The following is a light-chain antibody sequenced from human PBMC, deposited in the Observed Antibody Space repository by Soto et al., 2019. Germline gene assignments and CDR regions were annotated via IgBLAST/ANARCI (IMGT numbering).Light chain of an antibody. Sequence: QSALTQPASVSGSPGQSITISCTGTSSDVGGYNYVSWYQQHPGKAPKLMIYDVSNRPSGVSNRFSGSKSGNTASLTISGLQAEDEADFYCSSYTSSSNVVFGGGTQLTAL. V-gene: IGLV2-14*01. CDR2: DVS. CDR1: SSDVGGYNY. J-gene: IGLJ2*01. CDR3: SSYTSSSNVV.